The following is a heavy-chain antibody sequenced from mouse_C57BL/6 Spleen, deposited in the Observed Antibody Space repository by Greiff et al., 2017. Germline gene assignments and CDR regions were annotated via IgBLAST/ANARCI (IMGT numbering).Heavy chain of an antibody. V-gene: IGHV1-85*01. CDR2: IYPRAGST. D-gene: IGHD2-4*01. CDR3: ASEELGPYDDDGFAY. J-gene: IGHJ3*01. Sequence: QVPLQQPGPELVKPGASVKLSCKASGYTFTSYDINWVKQRPGQGLEWIGWIYPRAGSTKYNEKFKGKATLTVDTSSSTAYMELHSLTSEDSAVYFCASEELGPYDDDGFAYWGQGTLVTVSA. CDR1: GYTFTSYD.